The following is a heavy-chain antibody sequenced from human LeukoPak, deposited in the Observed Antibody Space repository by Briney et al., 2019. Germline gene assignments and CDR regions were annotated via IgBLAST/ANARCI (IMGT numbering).Heavy chain of an antibody. J-gene: IGHJ4*02. Sequence: PSQTLSLTCTVSGGSISSSSYYWGWIRQPPGKGLGWIGSIYYSGSTYYNPSLKSRVTISVDTSKNQFSLKLSSVTAADTAVYYCASEALDDSSGSFDYWGQGTLVTVSS. CDR2: IYYSGST. D-gene: IGHD3-22*01. V-gene: IGHV4-39*01. CDR1: GGSISSSSYY. CDR3: ASEALDDSSGSFDY.